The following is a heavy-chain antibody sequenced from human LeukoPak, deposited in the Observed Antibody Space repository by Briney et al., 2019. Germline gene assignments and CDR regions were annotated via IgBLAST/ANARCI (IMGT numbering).Heavy chain of an antibody. CDR3: ARVGITMVRGGAFDI. Sequence: PGGSRRLSWAASGFPFSRYEMNWVPQAPGRGLEWVPYISSSGSTIYYADSVKGRFTISRDNAKNSLYLKMNSLRAEDTAVYYCARVGITMVRGGAFDIWGQGTMVTVSS. V-gene: IGHV3-48*03. CDR1: GFPFSRYE. J-gene: IGHJ3*02. D-gene: IGHD3-10*01. CDR2: ISSSGSTI.